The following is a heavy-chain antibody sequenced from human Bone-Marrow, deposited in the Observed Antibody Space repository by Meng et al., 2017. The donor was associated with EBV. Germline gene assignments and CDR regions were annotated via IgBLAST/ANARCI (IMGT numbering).Heavy chain of an antibody. CDR3: ARGTTVIPYFDF. J-gene: IGHJ4*02. V-gene: IGHV3-53*01. CDR2: IPTSGAT. Sequence: EVQLVESGGGLLQPGGSLRLSCAASVFTVSGDYMSWVRQAPGKGLEWVSGIPTSGATYYADSVKGRFSISRDNTKNTMYLQMNSLRAEDTAVYYCARGTTVIPYFDFWGQGTLVTVSS. D-gene: IGHD4-17*01. CDR1: VFTVSGDY.